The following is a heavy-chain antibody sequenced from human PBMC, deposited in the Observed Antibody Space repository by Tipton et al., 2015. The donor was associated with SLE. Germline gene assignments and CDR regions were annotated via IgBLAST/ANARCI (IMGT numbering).Heavy chain of an antibody. CDR1: GGTFSSYA. D-gene: IGHD3-22*01. CDR2: IIPIFGTA. Sequence: QVQLVQSGAEVKKPGASVKVSCKASGGTFSSYAISWVRQAPGQGLEWMGGIIPIFGTANYAQKFQGRVTITTDESTSTAYMELRSLRSDDTAVYYCARDEKPYYYENSAYYLDAFDIWGQGTMVTVSS. J-gene: IGHJ3*02. CDR3: ARDEKPYYYENSAYYLDAFDI. V-gene: IGHV1-69*01.